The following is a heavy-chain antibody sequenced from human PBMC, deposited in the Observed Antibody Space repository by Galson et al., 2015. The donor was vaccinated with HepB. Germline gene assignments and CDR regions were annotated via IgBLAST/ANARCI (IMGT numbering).Heavy chain of an antibody. V-gene: IGHV3-30*18. Sequence: SLRLSCAASGFTFSSYGMHWVRQAPGKGLEWVAVISYDGSNKYYADSVKGRFTISRDNSKNTLYLQMNSLRAEDTAVYYCAKERGGMVRSWGQGTLVTVSS. CDR2: ISYDGSNK. CDR1: GFTFSSYG. J-gene: IGHJ5*02. D-gene: IGHD3-10*01. CDR3: AKERGGMVRS.